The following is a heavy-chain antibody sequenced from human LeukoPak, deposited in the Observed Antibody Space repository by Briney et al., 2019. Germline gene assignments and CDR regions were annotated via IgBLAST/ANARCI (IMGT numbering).Heavy chain of an antibody. J-gene: IGHJ5*02. CDR2: ISGSGGST. Sequence: SGGSLRLSCAASGFTFSSYAMSWVRQAPGKGLEWVSAISGSGGSTYYADSVKGRFTISRDNSKNTLDLQMNSLRAEDTAVYYCAKDRDSGYPNWFDPWGQGTLVTVSS. V-gene: IGHV3-23*01. D-gene: IGHD5-12*01. CDR3: AKDRDSGYPNWFDP. CDR1: GFTFSSYA.